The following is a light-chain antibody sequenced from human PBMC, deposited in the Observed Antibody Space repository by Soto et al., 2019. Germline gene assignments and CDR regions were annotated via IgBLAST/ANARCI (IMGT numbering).Light chain of an antibody. CDR3: QQYKSYTLT. J-gene: IGKJ5*01. Sequence: DIQMTQSPSTLSASVGDRVTITCRASQSISSWLAWYQQKPGKVPKLLIYKASSLESGVPPRFSGSGSGTEFTLAISSLQPDDFASYYCQQYKSYTLTFGQGTRLEIK. CDR1: QSISSW. CDR2: KAS. V-gene: IGKV1-5*03.